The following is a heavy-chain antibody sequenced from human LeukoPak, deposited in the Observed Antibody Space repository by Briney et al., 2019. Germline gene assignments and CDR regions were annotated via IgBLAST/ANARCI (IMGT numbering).Heavy chain of an antibody. D-gene: IGHD3-10*01. CDR2: IRGDENEI. V-gene: IGHV3-74*01. CDR3: ARGHVPGSTRHWDF. J-gene: IGHJ4*02. Sequence: PGGSLRLSCEASGFTFSSHWMHWVRQVLGKWLVWVARIRGDENEIDYADSVKGRFTISRDNAKNTLYLQMNSLRVEDTAVYFCARGHVPGSTRHWDFWGQGTLATVSS. CDR1: GFTFSSHW.